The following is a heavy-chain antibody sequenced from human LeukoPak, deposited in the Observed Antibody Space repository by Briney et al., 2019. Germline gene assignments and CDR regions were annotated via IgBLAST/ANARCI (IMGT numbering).Heavy chain of an antibody. D-gene: IGHD1-26*01. J-gene: IGHJ3*02. CDR2: ISYDGSNK. CDR3: AKGTGVLVGATAFDI. Sequence: GRSLRLSCAASGFTFSSYAMHWVRQAPGKGLEWVAVISYDGSNKYYADSVKGRFTISRDNSKNTLYLQMNSLRAEDTAVYYCAKGTGVLVGATAFDIWGQGTMVTVSS. CDR1: GFTFSSYA. V-gene: IGHV3-30*04.